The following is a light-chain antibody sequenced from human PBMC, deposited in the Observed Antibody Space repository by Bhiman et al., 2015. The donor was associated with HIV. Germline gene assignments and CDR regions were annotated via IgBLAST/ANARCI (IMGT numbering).Light chain of an antibody. V-gene: IGLV2-14*03. Sequence: QSVLTQPASVSASPGQSITISCIGATSGVINYDYVSWYQHSPGKAPRLIIYDVVKRPSGVSYRFSASKSGTSASLAITGLQAEDEADYYCHSYDTSLSGYVFGTGTKVTTL. J-gene: IGLJ1*01. CDR1: TSGVINYDY. CDR3: HSYDTSLSGYV. CDR2: DVV.